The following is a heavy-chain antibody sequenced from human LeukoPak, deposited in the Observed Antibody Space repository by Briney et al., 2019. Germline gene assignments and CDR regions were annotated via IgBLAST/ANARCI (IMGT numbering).Heavy chain of an antibody. CDR3: AKGEQLGGFVY. J-gene: IGHJ4*02. CDR1: GGSFSGYY. Sequence: NPSATLFLTCAAYGGSFSGYYWSSIRQPPGKGLEWHGEINHSGSPNYHPSLKSRVPISVDTSKNQFSLKLSSVAPADPAVFSCAKGEQLGGFVYWGQGTLVTVSS. V-gene: IGHV4-34*01. D-gene: IGHD6-13*01. CDR2: INHSGSP.